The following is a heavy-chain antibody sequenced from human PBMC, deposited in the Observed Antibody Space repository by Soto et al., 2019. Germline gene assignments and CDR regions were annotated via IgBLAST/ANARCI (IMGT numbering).Heavy chain of an antibody. CDR3: SRVSGTLERYSDVDY. CDR1: GFIFSSYS. CDR2: ISPRSDYI. V-gene: IGHV3-21*06. Sequence: EVQLVESGGGLVKPGGSLRLSCAASGFIFSSYSMNWVRQAPGKGLEWVSSISPRSDYIYFADSMRGRFTISRDNAQNSLYLHMNNLRDEDTAVYHCSRVSGTLERYSDVDYWGQGTLVTVSS. D-gene: IGHD3-10*01. J-gene: IGHJ4*02.